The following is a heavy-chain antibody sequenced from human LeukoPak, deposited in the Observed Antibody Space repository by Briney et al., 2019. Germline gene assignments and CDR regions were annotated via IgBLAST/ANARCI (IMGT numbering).Heavy chain of an antibody. CDR1: GGSVSSGTYY. CDR3: ARVHSEGWFDP. Sequence: SETLSLTCAVSGGSVSSGTYYWSWIRQPAGKGLEWIGRIYMTGSTNYNPSLKSRVTISVDTSKNQFSLKLSSVTAADTAVYYCARVHSEGWFDPWGQGTLVTVSS. D-gene: IGHD2-15*01. J-gene: IGHJ5*02. V-gene: IGHV4-61*02. CDR2: IYMTGST.